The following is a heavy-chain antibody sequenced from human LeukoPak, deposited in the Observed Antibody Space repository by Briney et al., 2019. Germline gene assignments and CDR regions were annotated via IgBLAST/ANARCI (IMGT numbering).Heavy chain of an antibody. J-gene: IGHJ4*02. CDR1: GGSISSYY. D-gene: IGHD3-22*01. V-gene: IGHV4-59*01. CDR2: VYYSGTT. CDR3: AKSLYYYDGSGYS. Sequence: SETLSLTCTVSGGSISSYYWNWVRQPPGKGLEWIGYVYYSGTTNYNPSLKSRVTISVDTSKNQFSLNLTSVTAADTAVYYCAKSLYYYDGSGYSWGQGILVTVSS.